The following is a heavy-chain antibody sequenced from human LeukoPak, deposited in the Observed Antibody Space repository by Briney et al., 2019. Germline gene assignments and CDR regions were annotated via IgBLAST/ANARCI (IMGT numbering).Heavy chain of an antibody. Sequence: GGSLRLSCTVSGFTVSSNSMSWVRQAPGKGLEWVSFIYSGGNTHYSDSVKGRFTISRDNSKNTLYLQMNSLRAEDTAVHYCARRAGEYSHPYDYWGQGTLVTVSS. CDR3: ARRAGEYSHPYDY. CDR1: GFTVSSNS. J-gene: IGHJ4*02. D-gene: IGHD4-17*01. V-gene: IGHV3-53*01. CDR2: IYSGGNT.